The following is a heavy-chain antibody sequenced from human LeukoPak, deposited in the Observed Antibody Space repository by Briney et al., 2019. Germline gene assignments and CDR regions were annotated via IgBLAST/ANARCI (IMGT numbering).Heavy chain of an antibody. V-gene: IGHV4-30-2*01. CDR2: IYHSGST. CDR3: ARSPHPYYYYGTDV. J-gene: IGHJ6*04. CDR1: GGSISSGGYS. Sequence: PSQTLSLTCAVSGGSISSGGYSWSWIRQPPGKGLEWIGYIYHSGSTYYNPSLKSRVTISVDRSKNQFSLKLSSVTAADTAVYYCARSPHPYYYYGTDVWGKVTTVTVSS.